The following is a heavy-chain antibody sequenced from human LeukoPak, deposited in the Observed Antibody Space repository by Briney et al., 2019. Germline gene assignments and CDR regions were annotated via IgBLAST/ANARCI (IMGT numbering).Heavy chain of an antibody. D-gene: IGHD3-16*01. CDR3: ARLYYDYVTGYGMDV. Sequence: GSVKVSCKASGYTFNSYDINWVRQATGQGLEWMGWMNPNSGNTGYAQKFQGRVTMTRNTSISTVYMELSRLRSDDTAVYYCARLYYDYVTGYGMDVWGQGTTVTVSS. J-gene: IGHJ6*02. CDR2: MNPNSGNT. V-gene: IGHV1-8*01. CDR1: GYTFNSYD.